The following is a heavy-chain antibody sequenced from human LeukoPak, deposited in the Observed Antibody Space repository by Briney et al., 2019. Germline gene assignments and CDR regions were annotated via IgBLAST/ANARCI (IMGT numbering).Heavy chain of an antibody. J-gene: IGHJ6*02. CDR2: ISYDGSNK. D-gene: IGHD4-17*01. V-gene: IGHV3-30*18. CDR1: GFTFSSYG. Sequence: PGRSLRLSCAASGFTFSSYGMHWVRQAPGKGLEWVAVISYDGSNKYYADSVKGRFTISRDNSKNTLYLQMNSLGAEDTAVYYCAKERATVTNYYYYYGMDVWGQGTTVTVSS. CDR3: AKERATVTNYYYYYGMDV.